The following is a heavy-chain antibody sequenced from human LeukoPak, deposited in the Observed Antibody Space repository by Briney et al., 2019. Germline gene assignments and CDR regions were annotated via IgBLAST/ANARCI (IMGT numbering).Heavy chain of an antibody. CDR2: INPNSGDT. CDR3: ARAVGDVIVPTAPLDY. J-gene: IGHJ4*02. CDR1: GYIFTGYY. Sequence: ASVKVSCKASGYIFTGYYIHWVQQAPGQGLEWMGWINPNSGDTSSALKFQGRVTMTWDTSMNTAYMELSRLTSDDTSVYYCARAVGDVIVPTAPLDYWGQGTLVTVSS. D-gene: IGHD2-2*01. V-gene: IGHV1-2*02.